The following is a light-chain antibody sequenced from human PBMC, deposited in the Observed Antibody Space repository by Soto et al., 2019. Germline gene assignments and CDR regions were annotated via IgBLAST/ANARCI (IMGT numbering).Light chain of an antibody. CDR2: DVT. CDR1: SSDVGGYNY. V-gene: IGLV2-11*01. CDR3: CSYAGTSSVFSSV. J-gene: IGLJ1*01. Sequence: QSVLTQPRSVSGSPGQSVTISCTGTSSDVGGYNYVSWYQQHPGKAPKLMIYDVTKRPSGVPDRFSGSKSGNTASLTISGLLGEDEADYYCCSYAGTSSVFSSVFGTGTKVTVL.